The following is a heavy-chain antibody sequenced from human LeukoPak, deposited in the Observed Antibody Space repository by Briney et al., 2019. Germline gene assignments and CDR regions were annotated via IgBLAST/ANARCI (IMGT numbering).Heavy chain of an antibody. J-gene: IGHJ4*02. D-gene: IGHD2-15*01. CDR2: IKSKTDGGTT. CDR1: GFTFSNAW. CDR3: ARGYCSGGSCYSGRYFDY. Sequence: GGSLRLSCAASGFTFSNAWMSWVRQAPGKGLEWVGRIKSKTDGGTTDYAAPVKGRFTISRDDSKNTLYLQMNSLKTEDTAVYYCARGYCSGGSCYSGRYFDYWGQGTLVTVSS. V-gene: IGHV3-15*01.